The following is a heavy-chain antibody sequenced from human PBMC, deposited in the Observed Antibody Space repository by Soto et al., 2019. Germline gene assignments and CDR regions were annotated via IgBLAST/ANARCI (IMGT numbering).Heavy chain of an antibody. Sequence: PSETLSLTCTVSGGSIRSSTYYWGWIRQPPGKGLEWIGSIYYSGSTHYNPSLKSRVTMSVDTSTNQFSLKLSSVTAADTAVYYCVRHMGVARTRGFDYWGHGTLVTVSS. V-gene: IGHV4-39*01. CDR1: GGSIRSSTYY. D-gene: IGHD3-16*01. CDR3: VRHMGVARTRGFDY. CDR2: IYYSGST. J-gene: IGHJ4*01.